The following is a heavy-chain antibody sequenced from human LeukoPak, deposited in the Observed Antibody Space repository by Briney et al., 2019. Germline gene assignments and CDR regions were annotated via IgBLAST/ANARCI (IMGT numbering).Heavy chain of an antibody. D-gene: IGHD6-19*01. J-gene: IGHJ4*02. Sequence: PSETLSLTCTVSGGSISSSSYYWGWIRQPPGKGLEWIGSIYYSGSTYYNPSLKSRVTISVDTSKNQFSLKLSSVTAADTDVYYCARHSSVFIAVAGTAFDYWGQGPLVTVS. V-gene: IGHV4-39*01. CDR3: ARHSSVFIAVAGTAFDY. CDR2: IYYSGST. CDR1: GGSISSSSYY.